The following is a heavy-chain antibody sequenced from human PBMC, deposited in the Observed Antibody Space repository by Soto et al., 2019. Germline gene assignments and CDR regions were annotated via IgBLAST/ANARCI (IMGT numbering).Heavy chain of an antibody. CDR1: GFTFSGYW. D-gene: IGHD6-25*01. CDR3: ARGGSDRFGF. J-gene: IGHJ4*02. CDR2: IKEDGSEK. V-gene: IGHV3-7*04. Sequence: EEQLVESGGGLVQPGGSLRVSCAASGFTFSGYWMNWVRQAPGKGLVWVASIKEDGSEKKYEDSAKGRFTISRDNAKKSLYLQINSLRGVYTAVYYWARGGSDRFGFWGQGTLVTVSS.